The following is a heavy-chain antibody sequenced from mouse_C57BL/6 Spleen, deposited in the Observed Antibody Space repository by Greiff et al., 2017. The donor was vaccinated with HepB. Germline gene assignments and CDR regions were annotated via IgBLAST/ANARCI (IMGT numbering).Heavy chain of an antibody. CDR3: ARDPNYYGSYWYFDV. J-gene: IGHJ1*03. CDR2: ISDGGSYT. D-gene: IGHD1-1*01. CDR1: GFTFSSYA. Sequence: EVKLVESGGGLVKPGGSLKLSCAASGFTFSSYAMSWVRQTTEKRLEWVATISDGGSYTYYPDNVKGRFTISRDNAKNNLYLQMSHLKSEDTAMYYCARDPNYYGSYWYFDVWGTGTTVTVSS. V-gene: IGHV5-4*01.